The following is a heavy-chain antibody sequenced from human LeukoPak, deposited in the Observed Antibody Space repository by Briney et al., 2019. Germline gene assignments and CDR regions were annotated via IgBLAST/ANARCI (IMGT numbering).Heavy chain of an antibody. CDR2: IYYSGST. D-gene: IGHD1-26*01. CDR1: GGSISSSSYY. V-gene: IGHV4-39*07. Sequence: SETLSLTCTVSGGSISSSSYYWGWIRQPPGKGLEWIGSIYYSGSTYYNPSLKSRVTISVDTSKNQFSLKLSSVTAADTAVYYCARVGVGSAGATEYYFDYWGQGTLVTVSS. CDR3: ARVGVGSAGATEYYFDY. J-gene: IGHJ4*02.